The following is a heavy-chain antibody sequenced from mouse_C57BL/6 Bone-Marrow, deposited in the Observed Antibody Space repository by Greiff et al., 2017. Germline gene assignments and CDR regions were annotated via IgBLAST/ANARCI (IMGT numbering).Heavy chain of an antibody. CDR1: GFSLTSYG. V-gene: IGHV2-2*01. J-gene: IGHJ4*01. CDR2: IWSGGST. CDR3: ASYYDAMDY. Sequence: QVQLQQSGPGLVQPSQSLSITCTVSGFSLTSYGVHWVRQSPGKGLEWLGVIWSGGSTYYNAAFISRLSISKDNSKSQVFFKMNSLQADDTAIYYCASYYDAMDYWGQGTSVTVSS.